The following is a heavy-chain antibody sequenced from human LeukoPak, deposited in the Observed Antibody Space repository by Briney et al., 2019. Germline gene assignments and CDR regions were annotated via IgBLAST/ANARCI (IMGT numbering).Heavy chain of an antibody. V-gene: IGHV3-74*01. CDR1: GFTFSSYW. J-gene: IGHJ4*02. D-gene: IGHD3-16*02. Sequence: GGSLRLSCAASGFTFSSYWMHWVRQAPGKGLVWVSRIKSDRSSTSYADSVKGRFTISRDNAKNTLYLQMNGLRADDTAVYYCARDFAYDYVWGSYRSFDYWGQGTLVSVSS. CDR3: ARDFAYDYVWGSYRSFDY. CDR2: IKSDRSST.